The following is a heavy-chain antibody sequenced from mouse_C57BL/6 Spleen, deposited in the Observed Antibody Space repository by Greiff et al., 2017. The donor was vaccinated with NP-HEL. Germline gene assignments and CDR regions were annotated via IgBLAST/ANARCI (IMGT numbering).Heavy chain of an antibody. V-gene: IGHV1-64*01. CDR2: IHPNSGST. CDR1: GYTFTSYW. CDR3: ARKGDIYSNLFDY. Sequence: VKLQESGAELVKPGASVKLSCKASGYTFTSYWMHWVKQRPGQGLEWIGMIHPNSGSTNYNEKFKSKATLTVDKSSSTAYMQLSSLTSEDSAVYYCARKGDIYSNLFDYWGQGTTLTVSS. J-gene: IGHJ2*01. D-gene: IGHD2-5*01.